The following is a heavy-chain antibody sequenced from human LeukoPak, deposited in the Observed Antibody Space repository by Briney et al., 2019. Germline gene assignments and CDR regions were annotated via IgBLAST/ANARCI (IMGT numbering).Heavy chain of an antibody. V-gene: IGHV1-24*01. D-gene: IGHD6-13*01. J-gene: IGHJ4*02. CDR1: GYTLTELS. Sequence: ASVKVSCKVSGYTLTELSMHWVRQAPGKGLEWMGGFDPEDGETIYAQKFQGRVTMTEDTSTDTAYMELRSLRSEDTAVYYCATSYLYSSSWTDYWGQGPLVTVSS. CDR3: ATSYLYSSSWTDY. CDR2: FDPEDGET.